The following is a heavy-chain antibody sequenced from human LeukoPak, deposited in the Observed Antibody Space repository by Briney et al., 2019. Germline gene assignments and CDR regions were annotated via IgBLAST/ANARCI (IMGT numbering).Heavy chain of an antibody. Sequence: ASVKVSCKASGYTFTGYYMHWVRQAPGQGLEWMGWINPNSGGTNYAQKFQGRVTMTRDTSISTAYMELSRLRSDDTAVYYCARAPYSSSWFVKPMGFDYWGQGTLVTVSS. J-gene: IGHJ4*02. CDR1: GYTFTGYY. V-gene: IGHV1-2*02. CDR3: ARAPYSSSWFVKPMGFDY. CDR2: INPNSGGT. D-gene: IGHD6-13*01.